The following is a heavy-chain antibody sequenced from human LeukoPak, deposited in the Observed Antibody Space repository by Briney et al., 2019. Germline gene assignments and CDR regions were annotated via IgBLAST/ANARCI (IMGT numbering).Heavy chain of an antibody. D-gene: IGHD5-24*01. CDR2: ISYDGSNK. Sequence: GRSQRLSCAASGFTFSSYGMHWVRQAPGKGLEGVAVISYDGSNKYYADSVKGRFTISRDNSKNTLYLQMNGLRAEDTAVYYCAKDQGDGYNWGAFDIWGQGTMVTVSS. CDR1: GFTFSSYG. V-gene: IGHV3-30*18. J-gene: IGHJ3*02. CDR3: AKDQGDGYNWGAFDI.